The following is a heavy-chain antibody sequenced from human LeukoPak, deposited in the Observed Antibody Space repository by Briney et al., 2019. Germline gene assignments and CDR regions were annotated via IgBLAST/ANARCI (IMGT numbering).Heavy chain of an antibody. J-gene: IGHJ4*02. CDR1: GYSFTSYW. V-gene: IGHV5-51*01. Sequence: GESLKISCQGSGYSFTSYWIGWVGRLPGKGLEWRGIIYPGDSDTRYSPSFQGQVAISADKSISTAYLQWSSLKASGTAMYYCARWFYYDSSGYSETYYVDYWGQGTLVTVSS. CDR2: IYPGDSDT. D-gene: IGHD3-22*01. CDR3: ARWFYYDSSGYSETYYVDY.